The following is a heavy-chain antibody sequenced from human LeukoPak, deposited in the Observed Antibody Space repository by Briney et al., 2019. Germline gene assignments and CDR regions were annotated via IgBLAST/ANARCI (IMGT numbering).Heavy chain of an antibody. Sequence: ASVKVSCEASGYTFTGYYMHWVRQAPGQGLEWMGWINPNSGGTNYAQKFQGRVTMTRDTSISTAYMELSRLRSDDTAVYYCAREGRGRYSYGYYFDYWGQGTLVTVSS. CDR1: GYTFTGYY. CDR2: INPNSGGT. J-gene: IGHJ4*02. CDR3: AREGRGRYSYGYYFDY. V-gene: IGHV1-2*02. D-gene: IGHD5-18*01.